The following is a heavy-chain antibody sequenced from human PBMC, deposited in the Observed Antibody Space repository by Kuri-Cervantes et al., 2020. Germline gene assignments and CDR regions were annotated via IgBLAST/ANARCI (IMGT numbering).Heavy chain of an antibody. D-gene: IGHD6-13*01. V-gene: IGHV3-30-3*01. CDR1: GFTFSSYA. Sequence: GGSLRLSCAASGFTFSSYAMHWVRQAPGKGLEWVAVISYDGSNKYYADSVKGRFTISRDNSKNTLYLQMNSLRAEDTAVYYCARERRIAEDAFDIWGQGTMVTVSS. CDR2: ISYDGSNK. J-gene: IGHJ3*02. CDR3: ARERRIAEDAFDI.